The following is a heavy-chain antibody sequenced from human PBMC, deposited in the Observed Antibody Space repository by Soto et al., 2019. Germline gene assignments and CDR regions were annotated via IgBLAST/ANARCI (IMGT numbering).Heavy chain of an antibody. CDR2: IIPIFGTA. J-gene: IGHJ6*02. D-gene: IGHD6-6*01. CDR3: ARDLARNSSSSENYYYGMDV. V-gene: IGHV1-69*13. Sequence: GASVKVSCKASGGTFSSYAISWVRQAPGQGLEWMGGIIPIFGTANYAQKFQGRVTITADESTSTAYMELSSLRSEDTAVYYCARDLARNSSSSENYYYGMDVWAKGPRAP. CDR1: GGTFSSYA.